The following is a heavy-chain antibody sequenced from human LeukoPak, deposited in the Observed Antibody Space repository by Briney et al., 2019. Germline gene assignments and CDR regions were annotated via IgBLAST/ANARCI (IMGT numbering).Heavy chain of an antibody. D-gene: IGHD5-12*01. V-gene: IGHV3-64*01. CDR2: ISSNGGST. CDR1: GFTFSSYA. Sequence: GGSLRLSCAASGFTFSSYAMHWVRQAPGKGLEYVSAISSNGGSTYYANSVKGRFTISRDNSKNTPYLQMGSLRAEDMAVYYCAYSGYENYYYYGMDVWGQGTTVTVSS. J-gene: IGHJ6*02. CDR3: AYSGYENYYYYGMDV.